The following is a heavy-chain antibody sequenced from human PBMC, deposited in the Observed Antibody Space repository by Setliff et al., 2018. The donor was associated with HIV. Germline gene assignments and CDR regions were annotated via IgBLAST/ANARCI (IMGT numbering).Heavy chain of an antibody. CDR1: GYTFTGYY. Sequence: ASVKVSCKASGYTFTGYYMHWVRQAPGQGLEWMGWISAYNGNTNYAQKFQGRVTLTTDTSTNTAYMELSRLRSDDTAVYYCARGAWYTSGWYSSRYMDVWGKGTTVTVSS. CDR2: ISAYNGNT. CDR3: ARGAWYTSGWYSSRYMDV. D-gene: IGHD6-19*01. V-gene: IGHV1-18*04. J-gene: IGHJ6*03.